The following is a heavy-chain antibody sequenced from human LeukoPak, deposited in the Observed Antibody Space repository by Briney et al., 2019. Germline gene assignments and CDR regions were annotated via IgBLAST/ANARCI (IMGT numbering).Heavy chain of an antibody. D-gene: IGHD3-22*01. V-gene: IGHV1-18*01. CDR1: GYTFTSYG. CDR2: ISAYNGNT. CDR3: VRDRPHYYDRSGFYYAY. Sequence: ASVKVSCKASGYTFTSYGISWVRQAPGQGLEWMGWISAYNGNTNYAQKLQGRVTMTTDTSTSTAYMELRSLTSDDTAVYYCVRDRPHYYDRSGFYYAYWGQGTLITVST. J-gene: IGHJ4*02.